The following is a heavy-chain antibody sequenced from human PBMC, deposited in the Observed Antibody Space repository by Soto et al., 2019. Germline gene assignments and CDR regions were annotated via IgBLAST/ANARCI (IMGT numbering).Heavy chain of an antibody. Sequence: PGGSLRLSCAASGFTFSSYWMHWVRQAPGKGPVWVSRINSDGSSTTYADSVKGRFTISRDNAKNTLYLQMNSLRPEDTAVYYCARENYDSSGGNWGQGTLVTVSS. V-gene: IGHV3-74*01. CDR2: INSDGSST. CDR3: ARENYDSSGGN. J-gene: IGHJ4*02. CDR1: GFTFSSYW. D-gene: IGHD3-22*01.